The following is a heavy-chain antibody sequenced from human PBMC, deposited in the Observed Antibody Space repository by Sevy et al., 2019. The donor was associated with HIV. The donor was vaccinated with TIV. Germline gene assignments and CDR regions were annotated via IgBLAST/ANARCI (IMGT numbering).Heavy chain of an antibody. J-gene: IGHJ4*01. V-gene: IGHV1-2*02. CDR1: GYIFTDHY. CDR2: INPKIGGT. D-gene: IGHD2-2*01. Sequence: ASVKVSCKASGYIFTDHYIHWVRQAPGQGLEWMGWINPKIGGTNYAQQFQGRVTMTSDTSISTAFMELNSLTSDDTAVYFCAISSQKTFLFTDYWGQGALVTVSS. CDR3: AISSQKTFLFTDY.